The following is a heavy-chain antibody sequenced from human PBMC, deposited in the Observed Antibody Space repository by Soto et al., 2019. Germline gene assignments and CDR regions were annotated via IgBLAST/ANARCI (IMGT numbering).Heavy chain of an antibody. V-gene: IGHV4-4*07. CDR2: IYTSGST. D-gene: IGHD5-18*01. CDR3: AREDSYGYDYYGMDV. Sequence: SETLSLTCTVSCGSISSYYWSWIRQPAGKGLEWIGRIYTSGSTNYNPSLKSRVTMSVDTSKNQFSLKLSSVTAADTAVYYCAREDSYGYDYYGMDVWGQGTTVTVSS. CDR1: CGSISSYY. J-gene: IGHJ6*02.